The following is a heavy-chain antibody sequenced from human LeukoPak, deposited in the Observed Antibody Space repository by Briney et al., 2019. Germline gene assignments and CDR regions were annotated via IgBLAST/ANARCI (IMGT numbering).Heavy chain of an antibody. CDR1: GFTFSSYW. CDR3: ARGGYYAASDI. V-gene: IGHV3-64*02. D-gene: IGHD3-3*01. J-gene: IGHJ4*02. CDR2: IVSNGGNT. Sequence: GGSLRLSCAASGFTFSSYWMSWVRQAPGKGLEYVSAIVSNGGNTYYADSVRGRFTISRDNSKDTVYLQMGSLRPEDTAVYYCARGGYYAASDIWGQGALVTVSS.